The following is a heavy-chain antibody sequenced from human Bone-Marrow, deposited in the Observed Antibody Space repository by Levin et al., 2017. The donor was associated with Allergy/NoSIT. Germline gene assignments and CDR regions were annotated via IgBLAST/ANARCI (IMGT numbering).Heavy chain of an antibody. CDR2: MYQRGDT. V-gene: IGHV4-30-2*06. Sequence: SETLSLNCAVSGGSITSGAYPWSWIRQSPGKGLEWIGYMYQRGDTYYNPSLRSRVTISMDTSKNQFSLNLSSVTAADTAVYFCARAVGPRSCTGANCYKVGWLDPWGQGILVTVSS. D-gene: IGHD2-2*02. J-gene: IGHJ5*02. CDR3: ARAVGPRSCTGANCYKVGWLDP. CDR1: GGSITSGAYP.